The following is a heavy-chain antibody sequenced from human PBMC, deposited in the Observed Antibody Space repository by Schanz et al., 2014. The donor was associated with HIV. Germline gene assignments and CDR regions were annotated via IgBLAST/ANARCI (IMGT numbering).Heavy chain of an antibody. J-gene: IGHJ6*02. CDR1: GFIFRTHG. V-gene: IGHV3-30*03. CDR2: ISYDGSIE. CDR3: ARSSDYYYGMDV. Sequence: EQLLESGGGLVRPGGSLRLSCAASGFIFRTHGMHWVRQAPGKGLEWVAVISYDGSIEYYADSVKGRFTISRDNSKNTLYLQMNSLRSEDTAVYYCARSSDYYYGMDVWGQGTTVTVSS.